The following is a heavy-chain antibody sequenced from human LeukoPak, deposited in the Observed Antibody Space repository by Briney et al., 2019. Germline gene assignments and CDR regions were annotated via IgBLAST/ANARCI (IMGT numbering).Heavy chain of an antibody. V-gene: IGHV1-8*03. CDR3: ARGLAYYGSGSFFDH. CDR2: MNPNSGNT. CDR1: GYTFTSYD. D-gene: IGHD3-10*01. J-gene: IGHJ4*02. Sequence: ASVKVSCKASGYTFTSYDINWVRQATGQGLEWMGWMNPNSGNTGYAQKFQGRVTITRNTPISTAYMELSSLRSEDTAVYYCARGLAYYGSGSFFDHWGQGTLVTVSS.